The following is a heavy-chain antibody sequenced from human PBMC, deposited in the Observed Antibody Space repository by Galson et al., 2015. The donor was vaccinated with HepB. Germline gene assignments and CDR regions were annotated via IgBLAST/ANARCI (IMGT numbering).Heavy chain of an antibody. V-gene: IGHV6-1*01. CDR2: TYYRSKWYN. CDR1: GDSVSSNSAA. J-gene: IGHJ6*03. Sequence: CAISGDSVSSNSAAWNWIRQSPSRGLEWLGRTYYRSKWYNDYAVSVKSRITINPDTSKNQFPLQLNSVTPEDTAVYYCARDDHSSGWTSRLGNYYMDVWGKGTTVTVSS. D-gene: IGHD6-19*01. CDR3: ARDDHSSGWTSRLGNYYMDV.